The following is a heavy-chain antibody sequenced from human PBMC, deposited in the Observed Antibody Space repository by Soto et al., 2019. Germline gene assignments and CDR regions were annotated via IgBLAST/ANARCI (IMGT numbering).Heavy chain of an antibody. J-gene: IGHJ4*02. D-gene: IGHD6-19*01. CDR3: VKDFHSGWYTFDY. CDR1: GFTFDDYA. Sequence: EVQLVESGGGLVQPGRSLRLSCAASGFTFDDYAMHWVRQAPGKGLEWVSGISWNSGDIGYADSVKGRFTISRDNAKNSLYLQVNSLRAEDTALYYCVKDFHSGWYTFDYWGQGTLVTVSS. V-gene: IGHV3-9*01. CDR2: ISWNSGDI.